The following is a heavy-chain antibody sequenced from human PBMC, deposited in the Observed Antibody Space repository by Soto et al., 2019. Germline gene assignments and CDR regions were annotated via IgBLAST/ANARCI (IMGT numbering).Heavy chain of an antibody. CDR3: ARAGLPYGLDV. CDR2: LNSDGSTI. V-gene: IGHV3-74*01. CDR1: GFTFSTYS. J-gene: IGHJ6*02. Sequence: PGGSLRLSCAASGFTFSTYSMNWVRQAPGKGLEWVSRLNSDGSTIRYADSVKGRFTISRDNAKNTLYLQMNSLRAEDTAVYYCARAGLPYGLDVWGQGTTVTVSS.